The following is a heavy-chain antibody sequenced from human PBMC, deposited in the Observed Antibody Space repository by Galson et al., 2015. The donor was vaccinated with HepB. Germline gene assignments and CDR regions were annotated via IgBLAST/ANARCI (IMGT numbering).Heavy chain of an antibody. V-gene: IGHV1-18*04. CDR2: ISGYNDNT. Sequence: SVKVSCKASGNTFTNYGINWVRQAPGQGLEWMGWISGYNDNTKYVQKFQGRVTMTTDTSTTTAYMELRNLRSDDTAVYYCARGVVGPYSSSWYVSLDYWGQGTLVTVSS. D-gene: IGHD6-13*01. J-gene: IGHJ4*02. CDR3: ARGVVGPYSSSWYVSLDY. CDR1: GNTFTNYG.